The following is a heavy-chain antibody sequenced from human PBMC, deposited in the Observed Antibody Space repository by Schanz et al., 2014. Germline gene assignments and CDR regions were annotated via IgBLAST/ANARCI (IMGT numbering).Heavy chain of an antibody. V-gene: IGHV1-18*01. Sequence: QIQLVQSGPEVKKPGATVKVSCKASGYIFINSGISWVRQAPGQGLEWMGWISVYNHNKEYDQKFQGRVTMTTDTSTSTAYMALTDLRSDDTAVHYCARDRRFFDRDDLYYFDYWGQGTLVTVSS. CDR3: ARDRRFFDRDDLYYFDY. J-gene: IGHJ4*02. CDR1: GYIFINSG. CDR2: ISVYNHNK. D-gene: IGHD3-3*01.